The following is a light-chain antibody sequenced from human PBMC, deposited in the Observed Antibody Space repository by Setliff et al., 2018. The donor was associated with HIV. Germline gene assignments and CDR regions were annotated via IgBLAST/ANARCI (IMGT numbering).Light chain of an antibody. CDR1: SGHSSYS. CDR3: QTWATGIQV. J-gene: IGLJ2*01. Sequence: QLVLTQSPSASASLGASVRLTCTLSSGHSSYSVAWHQQHPEKGPRYLMKLNSDGSQRKGDGIPDRFSGSSSGAERYLTISSLQSGDEADYYCQTWATGIQVFGGGTK. V-gene: IGLV4-69*01. CDR2: LNSDGSQ.